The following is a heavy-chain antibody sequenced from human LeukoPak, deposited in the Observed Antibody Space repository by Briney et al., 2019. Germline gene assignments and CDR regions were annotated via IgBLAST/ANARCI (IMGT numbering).Heavy chain of an antibody. CDR1: GFTFDDYA. CDR3: AKDVGRDGYNPNFDY. Sequence: PGGSLRLSRADSGFTFDDYAMHWVRQAPGKGLEWVSLISGDGGSTYYADSVKGRFTISRDNSKNSLYLQMNSLRTEDTALYYCAKDVGRDGYNPNFDYWGQGTLVTVSS. D-gene: IGHD5-24*01. J-gene: IGHJ4*02. CDR2: ISGDGGST. V-gene: IGHV3-43*02.